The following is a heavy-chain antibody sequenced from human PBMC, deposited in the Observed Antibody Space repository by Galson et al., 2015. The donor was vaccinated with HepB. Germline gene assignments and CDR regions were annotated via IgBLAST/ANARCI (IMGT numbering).Heavy chain of an antibody. CDR3: ASHPDYGDY. CDR1: GVSIGTYY. CDR2: IYSDGTT. Sequence: TLSLTCTVSGVSIGTYYWSWFRRSPGKRMEWLGYIYSDGTTTYSPSLKSRISISVDTAKRRLSLTVRSVTAADTAVYSCASHPDYGDYWGQGTLVTVSS. V-gene: IGHV4-4*09. J-gene: IGHJ4*01.